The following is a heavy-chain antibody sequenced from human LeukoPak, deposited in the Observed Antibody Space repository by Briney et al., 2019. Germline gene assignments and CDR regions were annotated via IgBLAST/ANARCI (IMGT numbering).Heavy chain of an antibody. Sequence: PGGSLRLSCAASGFTFSSYSMNWVRQAPGKGLEWVSSISSSGSSISYADSVKGRFTISRDNAKNSLSLQMNSLRAEDTAVHYCARGLGWLLYYFDYWGQGTLVTVSS. J-gene: IGHJ4*02. CDR3: ARGLGWLLYYFDY. V-gene: IGHV3-21*01. D-gene: IGHD3-3*01. CDR2: ISSSGSSI. CDR1: GFTFSSYS.